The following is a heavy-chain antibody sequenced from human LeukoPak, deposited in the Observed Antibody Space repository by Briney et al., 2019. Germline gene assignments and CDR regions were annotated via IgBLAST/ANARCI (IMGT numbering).Heavy chain of an antibody. V-gene: IGHV3-33*01. CDR2: IWYDGSNK. Sequence: GGSLRLSCAASGFTFSSYGMHWVRQAPGRGLEWVAVIWYDGSNKYYADSVKGRFTISRDNSKNTLYLQMNSLRAEDTAVYYCAGGGRQLDYWGQGTLVTVSS. CDR3: AGGGRQLDY. CDR1: GFTFSSYG. J-gene: IGHJ4*02. D-gene: IGHD1-26*01.